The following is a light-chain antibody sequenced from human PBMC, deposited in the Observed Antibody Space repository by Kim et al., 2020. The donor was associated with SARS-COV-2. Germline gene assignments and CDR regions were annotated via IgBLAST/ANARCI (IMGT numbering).Light chain of an antibody. CDR1: SSNIGNNY. CDR2: DNK. J-gene: IGLJ2*01. CDR3: GAWDTSLSAGV. V-gene: IGLV1-51*01. Sequence: GQKVTISCSGSSSNIGNNYVSWYQHLPGTAPKLLIYDNKKRPSGIPDRFSGSKSGTSATLAITGLQTGDEAVYYCGAWDTSLSAGVFGGGTKLTVL.